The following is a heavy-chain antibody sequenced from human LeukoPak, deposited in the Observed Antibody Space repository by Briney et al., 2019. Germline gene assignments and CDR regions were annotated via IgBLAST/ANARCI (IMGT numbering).Heavy chain of an antibody. CDR3: ARHPPYGYFSGGDWFDP. CDR2: IYYSGST. V-gene: IGHV4-39*01. D-gene: IGHD5-18*01. J-gene: IGHJ5*02. Sequence: PSETLSLTCTVSGGSISSSSYYWGWIRQPPGKGLEWIGSIYYSGSTYYNPSLKSRVTISVDTSKNQFSLKLSSVTAADTAVNYCARHPPYGYFSGGDWFDPWGQGTLVTVSS. CDR1: GGSISSSSYY.